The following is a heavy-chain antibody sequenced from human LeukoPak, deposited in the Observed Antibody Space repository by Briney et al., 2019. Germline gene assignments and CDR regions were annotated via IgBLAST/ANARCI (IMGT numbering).Heavy chain of an antibody. CDR2: IYTSGST. D-gene: IGHD3-3*01. Sequence: SETLSLTCTFSGGSISSGSYYWSWIRQPAGKGLEWIGRIYTSGSTNYNPSLKSRVTISVDTSKNQFSLKLSSVTAADTAVYYCARVGYDFWSGLEYGMDVWGQGTTVTVSS. J-gene: IGHJ6*02. CDR3: ARVGYDFWSGLEYGMDV. V-gene: IGHV4-61*02. CDR1: GGSISSGSYY.